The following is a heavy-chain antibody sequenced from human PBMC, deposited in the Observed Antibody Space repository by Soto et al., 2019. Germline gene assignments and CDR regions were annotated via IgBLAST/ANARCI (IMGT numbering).Heavy chain of an antibody. J-gene: IGHJ4*02. CDR1: GFTFSSQW. Sequence: EVQLVESGGGLVQPGGSLRLSCAASGFTFSSQWLHWVRQAPGKGLVWISRINNDGTSTNYAESVKGRFTVSRDNGKKTMSLQMNSLRAEDTAVYYCASWRGGYTYGLDHWGQGTPVTVSS. D-gene: IGHD5-18*01. CDR3: ASWRGGYTYGLDH. V-gene: IGHV3-74*01. CDR2: INNDGTST.